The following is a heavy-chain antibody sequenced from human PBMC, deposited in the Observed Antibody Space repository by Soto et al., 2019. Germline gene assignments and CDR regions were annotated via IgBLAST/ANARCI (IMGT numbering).Heavy chain of an antibody. CDR3: ARDPRGAARPHYYYGMDV. J-gene: IGHJ6*02. CDR2: ISAYNGNT. V-gene: IGHV1-18*04. CDR1: GYTFTSYG. Sequence: AASVKVSCKASGYTFTSYGISWVRQAPGQGLEWMGWISAYNGNTNYAQKLQGRVTMTTDTSTSTAYMELRSLRSDDTAVYYCARDPRGAARPHYYYGMDVWGQGTTVTVSS. D-gene: IGHD6-6*01.